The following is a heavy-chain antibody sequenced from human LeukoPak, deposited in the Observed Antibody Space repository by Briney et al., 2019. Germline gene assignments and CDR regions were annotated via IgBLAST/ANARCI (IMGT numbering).Heavy chain of an antibody. D-gene: IGHD6-19*01. V-gene: IGHV3-30*02. J-gene: IGHJ3*02. Sequence: PGGSLRLSCAASGFTFSSYGMHWVRQAPGKGLEWVAFIRYDGSNKYYADSVKGRFTISRDNSKNTLYLQMNSLRAEDTAVYYCAKVFWAVGPHDAFDIWGQGTMVTVSS. CDR1: GFTFSSYG. CDR2: IRYDGSNK. CDR3: AKVFWAVGPHDAFDI.